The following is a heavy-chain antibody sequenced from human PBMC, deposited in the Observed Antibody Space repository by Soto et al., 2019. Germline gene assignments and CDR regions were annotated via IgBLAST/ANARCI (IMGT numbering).Heavy chain of an antibody. CDR1: GYSFTSYW. V-gene: IGHV5-51*01. CDR2: IYPGDSDT. CDR3: ARCIAAAGTTYFAWYFDL. J-gene: IGHJ2*01. Sequence: EVQLVQSGAEVKKPGESLKISCKGSGYSFTSYWIGWVRQMPGKGLEWMGIIYPGDSDTRYSPSFQGQVTISADKSISTAYLQWSSLKASDTAMYYCARCIAAAGTTYFAWYFDLWGRGTLVTVSS. D-gene: IGHD6-13*01.